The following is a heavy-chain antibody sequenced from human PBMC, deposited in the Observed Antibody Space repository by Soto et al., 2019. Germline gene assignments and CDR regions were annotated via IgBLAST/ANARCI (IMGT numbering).Heavy chain of an antibody. CDR2: IYYSGST. Sequence: SETLSLTCTVSGGSISSYYWSWIRQPPGKGLEWIGYIYYSGSTNYNPSLKSRVTISVDTSKNQFSLKLSSVTAADTAVYYCARCIAVAGQNSNYYYYYGMDVWGQGTTVTVSS. V-gene: IGHV4-59*01. CDR1: GGSISSYY. J-gene: IGHJ6*02. CDR3: ARCIAVAGQNSNYYYYYGMDV. D-gene: IGHD6-19*01.